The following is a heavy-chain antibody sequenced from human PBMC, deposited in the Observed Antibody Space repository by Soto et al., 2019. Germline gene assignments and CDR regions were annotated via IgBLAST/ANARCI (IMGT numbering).Heavy chain of an antibody. CDR3: AREAGAPDH. Sequence: GALRLSCAASGFTFSSYEMNWVRQAPGKGLEWVSYISSSGSTIYYADSVKGRFTISRDNAKNSLYLQMNSLRAEDTAVYYCAREAGAPDHWGQGTLVTVSS. J-gene: IGHJ4*02. V-gene: IGHV3-48*03. D-gene: IGHD6-13*01. CDR1: GFTFSSYE. CDR2: ISSSGSTI.